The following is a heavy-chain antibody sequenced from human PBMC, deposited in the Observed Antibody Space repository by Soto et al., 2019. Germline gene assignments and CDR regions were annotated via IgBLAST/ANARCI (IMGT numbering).Heavy chain of an antibody. J-gene: IGHJ4*02. CDR1: GYTFTRYY. CDR2: INPSGSGT. D-gene: IGHD1-26*01. V-gene: IGHV1-46*01. Sequence: ASVKVSCKASGYTFTRYYIHWVRQAPGQGLEWMGIINPSGSGTSYAQKFQGRVTMTRDTSTSTVYMELSSLRSEDTAVYYCARGLIVGATDFDYWGQGTLVT. CDR3: ARGLIVGATDFDY.